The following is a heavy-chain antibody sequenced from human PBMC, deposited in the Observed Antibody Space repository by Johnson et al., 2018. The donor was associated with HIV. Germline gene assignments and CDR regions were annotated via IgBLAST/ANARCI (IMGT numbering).Heavy chain of an antibody. D-gene: IGHD1-26*01. CDR2: ISYDGSNK. Sequence: QVQLVESGGGVVQPGSSLRLSCAASGFTFSSYGMHWVRQAPGKGLEWVAVISYDGSNKYYADSVKGRFTISSDNSKNTLYLQMMSLRVEYTALYYCVKVGLVGGREGVGALDIWGPGTMVTVSS. V-gene: IGHV3-30*18. J-gene: IGHJ3*02. CDR3: VKVGLVGGREGVGALDI. CDR1: GFTFSSYG.